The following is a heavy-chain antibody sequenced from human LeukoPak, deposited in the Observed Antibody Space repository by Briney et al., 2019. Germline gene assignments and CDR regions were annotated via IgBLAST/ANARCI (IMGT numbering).Heavy chain of an antibody. D-gene: IGHD3-3*01. CDR3: ARDRRTNLGVVIILRDY. Sequence: SETLSLTCTASGGSISSYYWSWIRQPAGKGLEWIGRIYTSGSTNYNPSLKSRVTMSVDTSKNQFSLKLSSVTAADTAVYYCARDRRTNLGVVIILRDYWGQGTLVTVSS. CDR2: IYTSGST. V-gene: IGHV4-4*07. CDR1: GGSISSYY. J-gene: IGHJ4*02.